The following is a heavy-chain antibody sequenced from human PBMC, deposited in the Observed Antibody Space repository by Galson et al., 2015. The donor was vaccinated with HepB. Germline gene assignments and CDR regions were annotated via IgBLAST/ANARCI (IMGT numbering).Heavy chain of an antibody. CDR1: GVSISNYY. V-gene: IGHV4-59*08. Sequence: ETLSLTCTVSGVSISNYYWSWLRQPPGKGLEWIGYIYYSGNTNYNPSLKSRVTISLDRSKNKFSLKLSSVTAADTAVYYCASSRVVPAGIEYYYYGMDVWGQGTTVTVSS. D-gene: IGHD2-2*01. J-gene: IGHJ6*02. CDR3: ASSRVVPAGIEYYYYGMDV. CDR2: IYYSGNT.